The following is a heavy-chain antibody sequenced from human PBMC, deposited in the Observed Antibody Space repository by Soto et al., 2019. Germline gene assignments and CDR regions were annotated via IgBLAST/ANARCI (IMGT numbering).Heavy chain of an antibody. J-gene: IGHJ2*01. CDR2: ISWNSGSI. D-gene: IGHD4-17*01. V-gene: IGHV3-9*01. Sequence: EVQLVESGGGLVQPGRSLRLSCAASGFTFDDYAMHWVRQAPGKGLEWVSGISWNSGSIGDADSVKGRFTISRDNAKNSLYLQMNSLRAEDTALYYCAKELSTVTIDWYFDLWGRGALVTVSS. CDR1: GFTFDDYA. CDR3: AKELSTVTIDWYFDL.